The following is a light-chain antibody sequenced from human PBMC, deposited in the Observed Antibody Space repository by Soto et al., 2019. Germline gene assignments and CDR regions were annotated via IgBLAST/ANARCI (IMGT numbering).Light chain of an antibody. CDR1: QTVSSSY. CDR2: GAS. CDR3: QQYGDSPLT. J-gene: IGKJ1*01. Sequence: IVVTQSPCTLSLSPGERATLSCRASQTVSSSYLAWYQQKPGQAPRLLIYGASTRAAGIPDRFSGSGSGTDFTLTISRLEPEDFAVYYCQQYGDSPLTFGQGTKVDNK. V-gene: IGKV3-20*01.